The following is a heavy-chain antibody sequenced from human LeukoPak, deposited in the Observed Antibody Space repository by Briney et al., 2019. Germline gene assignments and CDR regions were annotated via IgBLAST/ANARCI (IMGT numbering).Heavy chain of an antibody. CDR1: GFTFSSYA. V-gene: IGHV3-23*01. D-gene: IGHD3-9*01. Sequence: GGSLRLSCAASGFTFSSYAMSWVRQAPGKGLEWVSAISSSSGSTYYADSVKGRFTISRDNSKNTLYLQMNSLRAEDTAVYYCAKVWRYYDILTGCESDYWGQGTLVTVSS. CDR3: AKVWRYYDILTGCESDY. CDR2: ISSSSGST. J-gene: IGHJ4*02.